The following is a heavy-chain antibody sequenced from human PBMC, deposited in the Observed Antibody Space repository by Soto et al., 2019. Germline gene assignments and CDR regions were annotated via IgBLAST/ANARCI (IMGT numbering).Heavy chain of an antibody. CDR3: ARVSRAVAGIFYFDY. V-gene: IGHV4-34*01. J-gene: IGHJ4*02. CDR1: GGSFSGYY. CDR2: INHSGST. Sequence: SETLSLTCAVYGGSFSGYYWSWIRQPPGKGLEWIGEINHSGSTNYNPSLKSRVTISVDTSKNQFSLKLSSVTAADTALYYCARVSRAVAGIFYFDYWGQGTQVTVSS. D-gene: IGHD6-19*01.